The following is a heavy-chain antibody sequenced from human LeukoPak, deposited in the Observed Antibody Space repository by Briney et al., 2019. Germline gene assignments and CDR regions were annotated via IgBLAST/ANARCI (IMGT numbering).Heavy chain of an antibody. CDR1: GGTFSSYA. CDR3: ASISLVGVDAFDI. Sequence: GASVKVSCKASGGTFSSYAISWVRQAPGQGLEWMGGIIPIFGTANYAQKFQGRVTITTDESTSTAYMELSSLRSEDTAVYYCASISLVGVDAFDIWGQGTMVTVSS. J-gene: IGHJ3*02. CDR2: IIPIFGTA. D-gene: IGHD1-26*01. V-gene: IGHV1-69*05.